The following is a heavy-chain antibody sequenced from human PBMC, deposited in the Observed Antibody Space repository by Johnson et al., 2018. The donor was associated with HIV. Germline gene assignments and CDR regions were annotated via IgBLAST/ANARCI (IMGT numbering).Heavy chain of an antibody. D-gene: IGHD3-9*01. V-gene: IGHV3-20*04. CDR1: GFTFDDYG. CDR2: INWNGGST. Sequence: VQLVESGGGVVRPGGSLRLSCAASGFTFDDYGMSWVRQAPGKGLEWVSGINWNGGSTGYADSVKGRFTISRDNSKNTLYLQMNSLRADDTAVYYCAKDLRVFDWFNAYDAFDIWGQGTMVTVSS. CDR3: AKDLRVFDWFNAYDAFDI. J-gene: IGHJ3*02.